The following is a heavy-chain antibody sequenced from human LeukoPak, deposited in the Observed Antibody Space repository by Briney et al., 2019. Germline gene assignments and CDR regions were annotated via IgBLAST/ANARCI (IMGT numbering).Heavy chain of an antibody. D-gene: IGHD3-22*01. CDR2: IYYSGST. CDR3: AGGRGLFTAYYFDY. CDR1: GGSISSGDYY. V-gene: IGHV4-30-4*01. J-gene: IGHJ4*02. Sequence: SQTLSLTCTVSGGSISSGDYYWSWIRQPPGKGLEWIGYIYYSGSTYYNPSLKSRVTISVDTSKNQFSLKLSSVTAADTAVYYCAGGRGLFTAYYFDYWGQGTLVTVSS.